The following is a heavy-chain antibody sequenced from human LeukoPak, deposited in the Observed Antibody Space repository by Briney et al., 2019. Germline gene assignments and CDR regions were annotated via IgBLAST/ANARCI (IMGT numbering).Heavy chain of an antibody. V-gene: IGHV1-46*01. J-gene: IGHJ6*02. D-gene: IGHD3-10*01. Sequence: ASVKVSCKASGYTFTSYYMHWVRQAPGQGLEWMGIINPSGGSTSYAQKFQGRVTMTRDTSTSTVYMELSSLRSEDTAVYYCARTLFGEFVYYGMDVWGQGTTVTVSS. CDR1: GYTFTSYY. CDR2: INPSGGST. CDR3: ARTLFGEFVYYGMDV.